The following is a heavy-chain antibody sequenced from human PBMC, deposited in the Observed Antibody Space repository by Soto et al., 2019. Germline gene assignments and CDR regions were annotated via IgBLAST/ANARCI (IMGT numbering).Heavy chain of an antibody. CDR2: ITSSSTTI. J-gene: IGHJ3*02. Sequence: EVQLEESGGGLVQPGGSLRRSCAASGFTFSSYSMTWVRQAPGRGLEWLSYITSSSTTIYYADSLKGRFTISRDNAKNSLYQQMNTLRAEDTSVYYCASVRGYCSRTTFPVGDGFDIWGQGTMVTVSS. V-gene: IGHV3-48*01. CDR3: ASVRGYCSRTTFPVGDGFDI. CDR1: GFTFSSYS. D-gene: IGHD2-2*01.